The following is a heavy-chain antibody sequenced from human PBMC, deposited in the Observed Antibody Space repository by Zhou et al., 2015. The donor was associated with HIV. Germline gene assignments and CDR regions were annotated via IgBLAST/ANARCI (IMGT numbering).Heavy chain of an antibody. D-gene: IGHD3-22*01. CDR2: IIPIFGTA. V-gene: IGHV1-69*01. Sequence: QVQLVQSGAEVKKPGSSVKVSCKASGGTFSSYAISWVRQAPGQGLEWMGGIIPIFGTANYAQKFQGRVTITADESTSTAYMELSSLRSEDTAVYYCARSEYYYDSSGYLSSPSFDYWGQGTLVTVSX. CDR3: ARSEYYYDSSGYLSSPSFDY. CDR1: GGTFSSYA. J-gene: IGHJ4*02.